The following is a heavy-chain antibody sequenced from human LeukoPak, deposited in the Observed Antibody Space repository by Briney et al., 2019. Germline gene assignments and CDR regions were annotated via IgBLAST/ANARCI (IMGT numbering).Heavy chain of an antibody. CDR2: IFDSAST. J-gene: IGHJ5*02. CDR3: ASGYGYYDFWSGYYTGKDWFDP. CDR1: GYSVCSGYY. V-gene: IGHV4-38-2*02. D-gene: IGHD3-3*01. Sequence: SETLSLTCTVSGYSVCSGYYWGWIRQPPGKGLEWIESIFDSASTSHNPPLKGRVTISVDTSKTQFSLKLSSVTAADTAVYYCASGYGYYDFWSGYYTGKDWFDPWGQGTLVTVSS.